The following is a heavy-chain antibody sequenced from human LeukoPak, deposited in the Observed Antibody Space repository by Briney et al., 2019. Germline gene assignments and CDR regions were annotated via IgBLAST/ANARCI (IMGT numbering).Heavy chain of an antibody. J-gene: IGHJ4*02. Sequence: GESLKISCKGSGYTFISYWIGWVRQTPGKGLEWMGIIDPGVSDTRYSPSFQGQVTISADKAISTSYLRWSSLKPSDTAMYYCARSPYSGRYSYFDYWGQRTLVTVSS. CDR3: ARSPYSGRYSYFDY. CDR1: GYTFISYW. CDR2: IDPGVSDT. V-gene: IGHV5-51*01. D-gene: IGHD1-26*01.